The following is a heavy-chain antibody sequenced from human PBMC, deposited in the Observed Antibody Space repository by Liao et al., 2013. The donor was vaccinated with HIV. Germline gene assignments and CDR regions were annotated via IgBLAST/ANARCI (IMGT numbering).Heavy chain of an antibody. CDR1: GASLSGYF. V-gene: IGHV4-34*01. CDR2: INHSGSRGST. Sequence: QVQLQQWGAGLLKPSETLSLTCAVYGASLSGYFWSWIRQAPGKGLEWIGQINHSGSRGSTNYNPSLKSRVTISLDTSKRQFSLNLTSVTAADTAVYYCARADIYRGGSDYWGRGNPGHRLL. J-gene: IGHJ4*02. D-gene: IGHD2-15*01. CDR3: ARADIYRGGSDY.